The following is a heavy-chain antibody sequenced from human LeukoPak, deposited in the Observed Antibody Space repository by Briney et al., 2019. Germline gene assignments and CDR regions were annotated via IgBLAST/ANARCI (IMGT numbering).Heavy chain of an antibody. CDR2: IIPIFGTA. D-gene: IGHD1-7*01. CDR3: AGAKITGTTVFYMDV. CDR1: GGTFSSYA. J-gene: IGHJ6*03. V-gene: IGHV1-69*05. Sequence: SVTVSFKASGGTFSSYAISWVRQAPGQGLEWMGGIIPIFGTANYAQKLQGRVTITTDESTSTAYMELSSLRSEDTAVYYCAGAKITGTTVFYMDVWGKGTTVTVSS.